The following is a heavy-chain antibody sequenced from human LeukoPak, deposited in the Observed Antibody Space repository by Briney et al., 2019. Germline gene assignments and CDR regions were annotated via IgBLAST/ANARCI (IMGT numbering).Heavy chain of an antibody. CDR1: RFTFSNYA. D-gene: IGHD1-14*01. V-gene: IGHV3-30*04. CDR3: ARDGDPTAYFDC. Sequence: GGSLRLSCAASRFTFSNYAMHWVRQTPGKGLEWVAVIVFDGSEKYYADSVKGRFTVSRDNSKNTLYLQMNSLRAEDTAVYYCARDGDPTAYFDCWGQGTLVTVSS. J-gene: IGHJ4*02. CDR2: IVFDGSEK.